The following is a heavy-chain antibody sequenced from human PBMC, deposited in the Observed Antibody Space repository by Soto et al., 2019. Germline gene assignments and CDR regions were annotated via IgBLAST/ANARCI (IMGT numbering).Heavy chain of an antibody. CDR1: GFTVSSNY. V-gene: IGHV3-53*01. Sequence: GGSLRLSCAASGFTVSSNYMSWVRQAPGKGLEWVSVIYSGGSTYYADSVKGRFTISRDNSKNTLYLQMNSLRAEDTAVYYCASSPYYYDSSGTLTWYYGMDVWGQGTTVTVSS. J-gene: IGHJ6*02. CDR2: IYSGGST. D-gene: IGHD3-22*01. CDR3: ASSPYYYDSSGTLTWYYGMDV.